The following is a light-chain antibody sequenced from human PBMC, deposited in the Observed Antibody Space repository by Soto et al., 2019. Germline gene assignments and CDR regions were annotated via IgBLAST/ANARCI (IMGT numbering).Light chain of an antibody. V-gene: IGLV1-47*02. CDR2: SHN. CDR1: TSNIGSNF. CDR3: STWDDSLNGWV. Sequence: QSVLTQPPSASGTPGQRVTISCSGSTSNIGSNFVYWYQHLPGTTPKLLVFSHNQRPSGVPDRFSGSKSGTSASLAISGLRSEDEADYYCSTWDDSLNGWVFGGGTKLIVL. J-gene: IGLJ3*02.